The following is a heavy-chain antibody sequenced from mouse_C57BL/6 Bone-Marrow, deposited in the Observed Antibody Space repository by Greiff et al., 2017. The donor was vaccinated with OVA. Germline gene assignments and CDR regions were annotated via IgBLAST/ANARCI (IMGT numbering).Heavy chain of an antibody. Sequence: QVQLQQSGAELARPGASVKMSCKASGYTFTSYTMHWVKQRPRQGLEWIGYINPSSGYTKYNQKFKDKATLTADKSSSTAYMQLSSLTSEDAAVYYCARLRRGYYFDYWGQGTTLTVSS. CDR2: INPSSGYT. D-gene: IGHD2-12*01. V-gene: IGHV1-4*01. CDR1: GYTFTSYT. CDR3: ARLRRGYYFDY. J-gene: IGHJ2*01.